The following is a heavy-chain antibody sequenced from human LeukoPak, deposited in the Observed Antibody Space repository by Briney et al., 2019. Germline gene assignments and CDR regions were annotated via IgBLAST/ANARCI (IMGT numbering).Heavy chain of an antibody. J-gene: IGHJ6*03. V-gene: IGHV4-34*01. Sequence: PSETLSLTCAVYGGSFSGYYWSWIRQPPGKGLEWIGEINHSGSTNYNPSLKSRVTISVDTSKNQFSLKLSSVTAADTAVYCCARAHSESYYMDVWGKGTTVTVSS. CDR2: INHSGST. CDR1: GGSFSGYY. CDR3: ARAHSESYYMDV. D-gene: IGHD4-11*01.